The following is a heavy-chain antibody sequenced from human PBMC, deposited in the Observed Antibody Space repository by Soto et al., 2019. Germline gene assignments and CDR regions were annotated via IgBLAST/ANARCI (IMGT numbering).Heavy chain of an antibody. V-gene: IGHV3-30*18. CDR2: ISYDGNNK. D-gene: IGHD1-1*01. CDR1: GFTFGSYG. CDR3: AKERTRHFDY. Sequence: GGSLRLSCAASGFTFGSYGMHWVRQAPGKGLEWVAVISYDGNNKYYADSVKGRLTISRDNSKNMVSLQMNSLRAEDTAVYYCAKERTRHFDYWGQGIPVTVSA. J-gene: IGHJ4*02.